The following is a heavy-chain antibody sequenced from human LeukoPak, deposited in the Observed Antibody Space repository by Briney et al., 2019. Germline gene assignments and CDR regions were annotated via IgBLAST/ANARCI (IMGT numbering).Heavy chain of an antibody. CDR3: ARVSSSDDYFDY. D-gene: IGHD6-25*01. Sequence: GGSLRLSCAASGFTFSSYDMHWARQATGKGLEWVSAIGTAGDPYYPGSVKGRFTISRENAKNSLYLQMNSLRAGDTAVYYCARVSSSDDYFDYWGQGTLVTVSS. CDR1: GFTFSSYD. J-gene: IGHJ4*02. V-gene: IGHV3-13*05. CDR2: IGTAGDP.